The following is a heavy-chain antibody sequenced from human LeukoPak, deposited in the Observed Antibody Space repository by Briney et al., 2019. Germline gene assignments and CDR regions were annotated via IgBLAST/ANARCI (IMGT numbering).Heavy chain of an antibody. CDR3: ARVLVAAAGTRWFDP. CDR1: GGSISSYY. CDR2: IYTSGST. V-gene: IGHV4-4*07. Sequence: SETLSLTCTVSGGSISSYYWSWIRQPAGKGLEWIWRIYTSGSTNYNPSLKSRVTMSVDTSKNPFSLKLSSVTAADTAVYYCARVLVAAAGTRWFDPWGQGTLVTVSS. D-gene: IGHD6-13*01. J-gene: IGHJ5*02.